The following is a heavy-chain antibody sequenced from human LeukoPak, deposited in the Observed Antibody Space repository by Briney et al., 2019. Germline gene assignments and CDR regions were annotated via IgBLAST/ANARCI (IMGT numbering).Heavy chain of an antibody. CDR2: ISGSGGST. CDR3: AKANMVRGVTLKFDC. J-gene: IGHJ4*02. CDR1: GFTFSSYA. D-gene: IGHD3-10*01. V-gene: IGHV3-23*01. Sequence: GGSLRLSCAASGFTFSSYAMSWVRQAPGKGLEWVSAISGSGGSTYYADSVKVRFTISRDNSKNTLYLQMNSLRAEDTAVYYCAKANMVRGVTLKFDCWGQGTLVTVSS.